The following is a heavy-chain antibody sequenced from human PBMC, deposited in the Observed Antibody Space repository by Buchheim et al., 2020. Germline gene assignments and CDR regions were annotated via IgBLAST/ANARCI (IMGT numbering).Heavy chain of an antibody. Sequence: QVQLVESGGGVVQPGRSLRLSCAASGFTFSSYAMHWVRQAPGKGLEWVAVISYDGSNKYYADSVKGRFTISRDNSKNTLSLQMNSLRAEDTAVYYCARGHSSGWYLSYFQHWGQGTL. V-gene: IGHV3-30-3*01. CDR3: ARGHSSGWYLSYFQH. CDR2: ISYDGSNK. D-gene: IGHD6-19*01. J-gene: IGHJ1*01. CDR1: GFTFSSYA.